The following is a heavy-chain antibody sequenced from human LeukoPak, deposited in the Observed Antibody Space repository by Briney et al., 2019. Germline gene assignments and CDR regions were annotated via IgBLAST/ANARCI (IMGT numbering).Heavy chain of an antibody. D-gene: IGHD6-19*01. CDR2: IYYSGST. V-gene: IGHV4-31*03. Sequence: SETLSLTCTVSGGSISSGGYYWSWIRQHPGKGLEWIGYIYYSGSTYYNPSLKSRVTISVDTSKNQFSLKLSSVTAADTAVYYCARYGNGWHNFDCWGQGTLVTVSS. CDR1: GGSISSGGYY. J-gene: IGHJ4*02. CDR3: ARYGNGWHNFDC.